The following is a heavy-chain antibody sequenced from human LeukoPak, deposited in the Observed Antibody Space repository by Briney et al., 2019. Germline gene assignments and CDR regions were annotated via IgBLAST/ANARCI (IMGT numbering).Heavy chain of an antibody. CDR3: AKERQSWTQLWLCDY. V-gene: IGHV3-30*04. J-gene: IGHJ4*02. D-gene: IGHD5-18*01. Sequence: PGGSLRLSCAASGFTFSSYAMHWVRQAPGKGLEWVAVISNDGSNKYYADSVQGRFTISRDNSKNTLYLQMNSLRAEDTAVYYCAKERQSWTQLWLCDYWGQGTLVTVSS. CDR2: ISNDGSNK. CDR1: GFTFSSYA.